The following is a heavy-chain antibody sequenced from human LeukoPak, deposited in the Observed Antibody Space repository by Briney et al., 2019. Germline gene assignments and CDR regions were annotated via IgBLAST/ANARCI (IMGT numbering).Heavy chain of an antibody. CDR2: MNPNSGNT. Sequence: GASVKVSCKASGGTFSSYAINWVRQATGQGLEWMGWMNPNSGNTGYAQKFQGRVTMTRNTSISTAYMELSSLRSGDTAVYYCARVTAMARTLYYYYYGMDVWGQGTTVTVSS. V-gene: IGHV1-8*02. CDR1: GGTFSSYA. D-gene: IGHD5-18*01. CDR3: ARVTAMARTLYYYYYGMDV. J-gene: IGHJ6*02.